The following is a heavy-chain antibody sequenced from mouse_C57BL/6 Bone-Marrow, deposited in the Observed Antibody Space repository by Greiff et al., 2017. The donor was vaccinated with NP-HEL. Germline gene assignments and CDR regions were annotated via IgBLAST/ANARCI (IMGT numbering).Heavy chain of an antibody. CDR2: IYPGNGNT. CDR3: ARAFYYGNYDY. Sequence: QVQLQQSGAELVRPGASVKLSCKASGYTFTDYYINWVKQRPGQGLEWIARIYPGNGNTYYNEKFKGKATLTAEKSSSTAYMQLSSLTSEDSAVYFCARAFYYGNYDYWGQGTTLTVSS. V-gene: IGHV1-76*01. D-gene: IGHD2-1*01. J-gene: IGHJ2*01. CDR1: GYTFTDYY.